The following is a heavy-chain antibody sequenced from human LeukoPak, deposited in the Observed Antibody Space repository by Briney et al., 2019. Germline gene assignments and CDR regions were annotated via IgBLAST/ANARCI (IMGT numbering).Heavy chain of an antibody. D-gene: IGHD3-10*01. V-gene: IGHV1-2*02. Sequence: ASVKVSCKASGYTFTAYYIHWVRQAPGQRLEWMGWVSPNNGGTNYAQKFQGRVTMTRDTSISTAYMELSRLRSDDTAVYYCARSWFGELWADYWGQGTLVTVSS. CDR2: VSPNNGGT. J-gene: IGHJ4*02. CDR1: GYTFTAYY. CDR3: ARSWFGELWADY.